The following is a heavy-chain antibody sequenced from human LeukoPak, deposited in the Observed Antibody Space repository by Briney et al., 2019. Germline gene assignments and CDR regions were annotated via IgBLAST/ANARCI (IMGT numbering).Heavy chain of an antibody. CDR2: MNPNTGRT. CDR3: ARLSQTPDYYTLGGYYYLGY. D-gene: IGHD3-10*01. CDR1: RYTFTSYD. Sequence: GASVKVSCKASRYTFTSYDIYWVREAAGHGLEWMGWMNPNTGRTGYAQKFQGRITMTRDTSINTAYMELTNLRSEDTAIYYCARLSQTPDYYTLGGYYYLGYWGQGTPVTVSS. J-gene: IGHJ4*02. V-gene: IGHV1-8*01.